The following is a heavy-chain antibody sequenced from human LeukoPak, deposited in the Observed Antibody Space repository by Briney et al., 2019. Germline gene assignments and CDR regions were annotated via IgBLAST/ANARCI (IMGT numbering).Heavy chain of an antibody. CDR1: GYMYTSYW. J-gene: IGHJ4*02. D-gene: IGHD6-19*01. Sequence: GESLKISCKGSGYMYTSYWIGWVRQMPGKGLEWMGIIYPGDSDTTYSPSFQDQVTISADKSISTAYLQWSSLKASDTAMYYCARGSGWYYFDYWGQGTLVTVSS. CDR3: ARGSGWYYFDY. V-gene: IGHV5-51*01. CDR2: IYPGDSDT.